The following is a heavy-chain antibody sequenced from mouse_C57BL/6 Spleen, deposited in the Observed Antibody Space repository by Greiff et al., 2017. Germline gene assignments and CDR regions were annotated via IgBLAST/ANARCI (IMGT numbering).Heavy chain of an antibody. CDR1: GFNIKDDY. CDR2: IDPENGDT. J-gene: IGHJ3*01. D-gene: IGHD1-1*01. Sequence: EVQLQQSGAELVRPGASVKLSCTASGFNIKDDYMHWVKQRPEQGLEWIGWIDPENGDTEYASKFQGKATITADTSSNTAYLQLSSLTSDDTAVYYCTFITTVVAPFAYWGQGTLVTVSA. V-gene: IGHV14-4*01. CDR3: TFITTVVAPFAY.